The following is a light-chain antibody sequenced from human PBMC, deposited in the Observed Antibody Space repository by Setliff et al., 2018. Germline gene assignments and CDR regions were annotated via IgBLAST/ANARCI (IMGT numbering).Light chain of an antibody. V-gene: IGLV1-51*01. CDR3: GAWDRSLSVYV. CDR1: SSNIGNNY. J-gene: IGLJ1*01. Sequence: QSVLTRPPSVSAAPGQKVTISCSGSSSNIGNNYVSWYQQLPGTAPKLLIYDNERPSGIPDRFSASKSGTSATLGITGLQTGDEADYYCGAWDRSLSVYVFGTGTKVTVL. CDR2: DNE.